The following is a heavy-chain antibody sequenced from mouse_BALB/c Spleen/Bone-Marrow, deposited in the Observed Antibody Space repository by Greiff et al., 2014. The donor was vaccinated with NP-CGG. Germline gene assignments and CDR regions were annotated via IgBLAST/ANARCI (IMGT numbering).Heavy chain of an antibody. CDR3: ARFAGTPYTMDY. J-gene: IGHJ4*01. D-gene: IGHD4-1*01. CDR2: IHYSGTT. Sequence: DVQLQESGPDLVKPSQSLSLTCTVTGYSITSDYSWHWIRQFPGNKLEWMGYIHYSGTTVYNPSLKSRISFTRDTSNNQFFLQLNSVTTEDTATYYCARFAGTPYTMDYWGQGTSVTVSS. CDR1: GYSITSDYS. V-gene: IGHV3-1*02.